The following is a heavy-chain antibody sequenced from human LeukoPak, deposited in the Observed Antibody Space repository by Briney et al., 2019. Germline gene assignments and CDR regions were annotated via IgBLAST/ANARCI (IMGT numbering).Heavy chain of an antibody. J-gene: IGHJ4*02. CDR1: GVSVSSYY. CDR3: ARIMGHFDF. V-gene: IGHV4-59*02. D-gene: IGHD1-26*01. Sequence: SETLSLTCTVSGVSVSSYYWSWIRQPPGKGLEWIGYINPSGTTDYNPSLKSRVTISVDTSKNQFSLRLISVTTADTAVYYCARIMGHFDFWGPGTLVTASS. CDR2: INPSGTT.